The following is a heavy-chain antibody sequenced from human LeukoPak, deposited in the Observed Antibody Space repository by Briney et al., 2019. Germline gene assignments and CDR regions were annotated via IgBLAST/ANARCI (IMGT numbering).Heavy chain of an antibody. D-gene: IGHD3-22*01. CDR2: IIPIFGTA. J-gene: IGHJ5*02. V-gene: IGHV1-69*05. CDR3: ARGKYDSSGYNWFDP. CDR1: GGTFSSYA. Sequence: SVQVSCKASGGTFSSYAISWVRQAPGQGLEWMGGIIPIFGTANYAQKFQGRVTITTDESTSTAYMELSSLRSEDTAVYYCARGKYDSSGYNWFDPWGQGTLVTVSS.